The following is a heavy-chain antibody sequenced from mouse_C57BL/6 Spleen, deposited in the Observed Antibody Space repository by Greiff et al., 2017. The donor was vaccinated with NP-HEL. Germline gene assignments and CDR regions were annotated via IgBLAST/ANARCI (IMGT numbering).Heavy chain of an antibody. CDR1: GFNIKNTY. D-gene: IGHD2-5*01. CDR2: IDPANGNT. Sequence: VQLKESVAELVRPGASVKLSCTASGFNIKNTYMHWVKQRPEQGLEWIGRIDPANGNTKYAPKFQGKATITADTSSNTAYLQLSSLTSEDTAIYYCASFSNWDYYAMDYWGQGTSVTVSS. J-gene: IGHJ4*01. V-gene: IGHV14-3*01. CDR3: ASFSNWDYYAMDY.